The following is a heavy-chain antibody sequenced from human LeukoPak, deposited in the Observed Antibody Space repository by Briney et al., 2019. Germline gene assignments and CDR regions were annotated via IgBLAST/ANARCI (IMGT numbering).Heavy chain of an antibody. CDR2: LEWDEDK. D-gene: IGHD4-17*01. V-gene: IGHV2-70*04. J-gene: IGHJ4*02. CDR3: ARSLDDYRDRVFDY. Sequence: SGPTLVNPTQTLTLTCTFSGFSLSTSGMRVSWIRQPPGKALEWLARLEWDEDKFYSTSLKARLTISKDTSKNQVVLTMTNMDPVDTATYYCARSLDDYRDRVFDYWGQGTLVTVSS. CDR1: GFSLSTSGMR.